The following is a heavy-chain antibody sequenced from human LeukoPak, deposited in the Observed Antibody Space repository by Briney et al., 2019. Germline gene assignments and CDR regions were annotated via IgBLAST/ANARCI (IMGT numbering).Heavy chain of an antibody. CDR2: INPRGGST. V-gene: IGHV1-46*01. CDR3: AREVIAVSAARPYYYGMDV. J-gene: IGHJ6*02. CDR1: GYIFTNYY. D-gene: IGHD2-2*01. Sequence: ASVKVSCKASGYIFTNYYMHWVRQAPGQGLEWMGIINPRGGSTSYAQKFQGRVTMTRDTPASTVYMKLSGLRYEDTAVYYCAREVIAVSAARPYYYGMDVWGQGTTVTVSS.